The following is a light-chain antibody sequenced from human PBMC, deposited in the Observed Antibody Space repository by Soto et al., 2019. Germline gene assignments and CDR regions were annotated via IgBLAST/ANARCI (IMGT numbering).Light chain of an antibody. CDR2: EVN. CDR1: STDVGGYNY. V-gene: IGLV2-8*01. CDR3: ASYAGGNNV. Sequence: QSALTQPPSASGSPGQSVTISCTGTSTDVGGYNYVSWYQQHPGKVPKLVIFEVNKRPSGVPDRFSGFKSGNTASLTVSGLQPEDEADYYCASYAGGNNVFGTGTKVTVL. J-gene: IGLJ1*01.